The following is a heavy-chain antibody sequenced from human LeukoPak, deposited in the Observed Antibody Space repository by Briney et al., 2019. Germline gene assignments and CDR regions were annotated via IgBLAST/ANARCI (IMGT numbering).Heavy chain of an antibody. CDR2: VDNDGRGT. D-gene: IGHD2-2*01. CDR1: GFTYSAYW. CDR3: VKDRYRSSTSCYAFDY. V-gene: IGHV3-74*01. Sequence: GGSLRLSCSASGFTYSAYWMHWVRQAPGKGLVWVSYVDNDGRGTAYVDSVKGRFTISRDNAKNTVYLQMNSLRVDDTAVYYCVKDRYRSSTSCYAFDYWGQGTLVTVSS. J-gene: IGHJ4*02.